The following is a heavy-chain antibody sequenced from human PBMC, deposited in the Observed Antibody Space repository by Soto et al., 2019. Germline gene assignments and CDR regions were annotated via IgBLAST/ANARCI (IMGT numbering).Heavy chain of an antibody. CDR2: IYYSGST. CDR1: GGSISSGGYY. CDR3: ARGLIVVVPGIENWFDP. D-gene: IGHD2-2*01. V-gene: IGHV4-31*03. Sequence: SETLSLTCTVSGGSISSGGYYWSWIRQHPGKGLEWIGYIYYSGSTYYNPSLKSRVTISVDTSKNQFSLKLSSVTAADTAVYYCARGLIVVVPGIENWFDPWGQGTLVTVSS. J-gene: IGHJ5*02.